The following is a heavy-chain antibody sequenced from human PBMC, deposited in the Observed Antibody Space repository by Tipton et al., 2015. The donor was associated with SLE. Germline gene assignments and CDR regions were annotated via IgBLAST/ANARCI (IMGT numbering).Heavy chain of an antibody. CDR1: GGSISSYY. D-gene: IGHD3-10*01. CDR2: IYYSGST. Sequence: LRLSCTVSGGSISSYYWSWIRPPPGKGLEWIGYIYYSGSTNYNPSLKSRVTISVDTSKNQFSLKLSSVTAADTAVHYFARRSRPFDYWGQGTLVTVSS. V-gene: IGHV4-59*12. J-gene: IGHJ4*02. CDR3: ARRSRPFDY.